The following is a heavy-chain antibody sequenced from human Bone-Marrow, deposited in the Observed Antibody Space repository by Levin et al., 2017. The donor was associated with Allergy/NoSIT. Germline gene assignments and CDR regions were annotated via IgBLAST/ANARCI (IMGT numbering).Heavy chain of an antibody. CDR1: RFTFSSFA. V-gene: IGHV3-30*04. J-gene: IGHJ4*02. Sequence: PGGSLRLSCAASRFTFSSFAMHWVRQAPGMGLEWVGVISYDGSNKYYADAVRGRFTISRDNSNNMLYVEMNSLKSEDTAMYYCAREAVKGGYILDDWGQGTLVTVSS. CDR2: ISYDGSNK. D-gene: IGHD3-22*01. CDR3: AREAVKGGYILDD.